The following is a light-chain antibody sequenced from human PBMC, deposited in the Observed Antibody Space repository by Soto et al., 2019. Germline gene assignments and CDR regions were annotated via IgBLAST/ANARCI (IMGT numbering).Light chain of an antibody. CDR3: QSYDSSLSAWV. Sequence: QPVLTQPPSVSGAPGQRVTISCTGSSSNIGAGYDVHWYQQRPGTAPKLLIFGNINRPSGVPDRFSGSKSGTSASLAITGLQAEDEADYYCQSYDSSLSAWVFGGGTKVTVL. V-gene: IGLV1-40*01. CDR1: SSNIGAGYD. J-gene: IGLJ3*02. CDR2: GNI.